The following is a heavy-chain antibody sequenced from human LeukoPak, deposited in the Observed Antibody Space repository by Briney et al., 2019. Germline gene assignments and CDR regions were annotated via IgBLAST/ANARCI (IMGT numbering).Heavy chain of an antibody. D-gene: IGHD3-22*01. V-gene: IGHV1-8*01. Sequence: GASVKVSCKASGYTFTSYDINWVRQATGQGLEWMGWMNPNSGNTGYAQKFQGRVTMTRNTSISTAYMELSSLRSEDTAVYYCARARNPYYYDSRDAFDIWGQGTMVTVSS. J-gene: IGHJ3*02. CDR2: MNPNSGNT. CDR1: GYTFTSYD. CDR3: ARARNPYYYDSRDAFDI.